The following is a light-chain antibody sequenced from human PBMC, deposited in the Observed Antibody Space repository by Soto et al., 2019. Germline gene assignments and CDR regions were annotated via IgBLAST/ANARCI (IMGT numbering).Light chain of an antibody. V-gene: IGKV3-15*01. CDR1: QTIGDN. CDR3: QHYDNCPPT. CDR2: GAS. J-gene: IGKJ1*01. Sequence: ETVMTQSPATLSVSPGERATLSCRASQTIGDNLAWYQQKPGRAPRLLIYGASTRATGVPARFSGSGSGIEFTLTISSLQSEDFSVYYCQHYDNCPPTFGQGTKVEI.